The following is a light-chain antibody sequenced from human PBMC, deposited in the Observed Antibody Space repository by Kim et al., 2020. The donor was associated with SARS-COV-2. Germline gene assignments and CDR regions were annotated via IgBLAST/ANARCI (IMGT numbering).Light chain of an antibody. CDR3: QQGYSTPRT. Sequence: SSVGYRVTIACRASQSISSYLNCYQQKPGKAPKLLIYAASSLQSGVPSRFSGSGSGTDFTLTISSLQPEDFATYYCQQGYSTPRTFGQGTKVDIK. CDR1: QSISSY. CDR2: AAS. J-gene: IGKJ1*01. V-gene: IGKV1-39*01.